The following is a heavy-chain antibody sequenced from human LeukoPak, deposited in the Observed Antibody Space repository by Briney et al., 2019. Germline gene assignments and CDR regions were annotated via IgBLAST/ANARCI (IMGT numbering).Heavy chain of an antibody. J-gene: IGHJ3*02. CDR2: IYPADSDI. V-gene: IGHV5-51*01. CDR3: ARKVVAATDDALDI. D-gene: IGHD2-15*01. CDR1: GYSINNYW. Sequence: GESLKISCKGSGYSINNYWIGWVRQMPGKGLEWMGIIYPADSDIRYSPSFQGHVTISADKSISTAYLQWSSLKASDTAMYYCARKVVAATDDALDIWGQGTMVTVSS.